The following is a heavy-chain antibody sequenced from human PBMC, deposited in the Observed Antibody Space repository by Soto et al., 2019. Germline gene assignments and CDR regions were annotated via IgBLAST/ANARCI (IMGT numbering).Heavy chain of an antibody. D-gene: IGHD6-6*01. J-gene: IGHJ4*02. CDR2: IIAYNGNT. CDR3: ARDRSIAVYEY. V-gene: IGHV1-18*01. Sequence: GASVKVSCKSPCYTFTSYGIRLFRHAPGQGLECMGWIIAYNGNTNYAQKLQGRVTMTTDTSTSTAYMELRSLRSDDTAVYYCARDRSIAVYEYWGQGTLVTVSS. CDR1: CYTFTSYG.